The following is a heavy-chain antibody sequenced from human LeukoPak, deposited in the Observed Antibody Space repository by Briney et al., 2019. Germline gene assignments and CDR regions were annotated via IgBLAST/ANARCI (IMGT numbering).Heavy chain of an antibody. D-gene: IGHD3-9*01. V-gene: IGHV1-46*01. CDR2: INPSGGST. J-gene: IGHJ3*02. Sequence: GASVKVSCKASGYTFTSYYMHWVREAPGQGLEWMGIINPSGGSTSYAEKFQGRVTMTRDTSTSTVYMELSSLRSEDTAVYYCARVAWGYDILTGYYIQDAFDIWGQGTMVTVSS. CDR3: ARVAWGYDILTGYYIQDAFDI. CDR1: GYTFTSYY.